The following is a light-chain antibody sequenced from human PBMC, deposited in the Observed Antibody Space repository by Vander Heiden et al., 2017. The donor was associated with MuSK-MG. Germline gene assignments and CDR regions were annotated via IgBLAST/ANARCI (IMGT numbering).Light chain of an antibody. V-gene: IGLV3-19*01. J-gene: IGLJ2*01. CDR1: RLSSYY. Sequence: SSELTQDPAVSVALGQTVTLTCQGDRLSSYYALWSQQQPGQAPVLVISGKHNRPTGIPDRFSGSSSVNTASLTITGAQAEDEADYYCNSRDSSATIGVFGGGTKLTVL. CDR3: NSRDSSATIGV. CDR2: GKH.